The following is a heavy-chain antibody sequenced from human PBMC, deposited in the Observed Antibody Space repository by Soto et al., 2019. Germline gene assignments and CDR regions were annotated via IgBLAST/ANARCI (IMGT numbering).Heavy chain of an antibody. CDR2: VYYSGST. J-gene: IGHJ4*02. CDR3: ARRWGVTLDY. Sequence: QVQLQESGPGLVKPSETLSLTCTVSGGSISSYYWSWIRQPPGKGLEWIGDVYYSGSTKYNPSIKSRVTISVDTSKNQFSLKLSSVTAADTAVYYCARRWGVTLDYWGQGTLVTVSS. CDR1: GGSISSYY. V-gene: IGHV4-59*01. D-gene: IGHD2-21*02.